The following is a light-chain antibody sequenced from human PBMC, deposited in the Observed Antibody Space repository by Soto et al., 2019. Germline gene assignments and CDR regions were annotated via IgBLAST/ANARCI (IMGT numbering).Light chain of an antibody. CDR1: QSFSSSY. Sequence: EIVLTQSPGTLSLSPGERATLYCRASQSFSSSYLAWYQQKPGQAPRLLIYGASSRATGIPDRFSGRGSGTDFTLTISRLEPEDFAVYYCQQYGSSPITFGKGTRLEIK. V-gene: IGKV3-20*01. CDR2: GAS. CDR3: QQYGSSPIT. J-gene: IGKJ5*01.